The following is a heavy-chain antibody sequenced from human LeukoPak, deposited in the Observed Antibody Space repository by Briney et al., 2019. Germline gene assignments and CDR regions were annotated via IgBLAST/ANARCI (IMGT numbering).Heavy chain of an antibody. V-gene: IGHV4-39*07. CDR2: IYHSGST. J-gene: IGHJ4*02. CDR3: ARDRGTWNDDGFDY. Sequence: PSETLSLTCTVSGGSISSSSYYWGWIRQPPGKGLEWIGSIYHSGSTYYNPSLKSRVTIAVETSKNQFSLKLSSVTAADKAVYYCARDRGTWNDDGFDYWGQGTLVTVSS. CDR1: GGSISSSSYY. D-gene: IGHD1-1*01.